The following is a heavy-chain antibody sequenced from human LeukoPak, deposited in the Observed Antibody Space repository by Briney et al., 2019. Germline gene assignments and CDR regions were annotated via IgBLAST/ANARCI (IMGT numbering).Heavy chain of an antibody. Sequence: GASVKVSCKASGYTFTSYDINWVRRATGQGLEWMGWMNPNSGNTGYAQKFQGRVTITRNTSISTAYMELSSLRSEDTAVYYCARSPPNYYGSGSSDYWGQGTLVTVSS. D-gene: IGHD3-10*01. CDR2: MNPNSGNT. CDR3: ARSPPNYYGSGSSDY. V-gene: IGHV1-8*03. J-gene: IGHJ4*02. CDR1: GYTFTSYD.